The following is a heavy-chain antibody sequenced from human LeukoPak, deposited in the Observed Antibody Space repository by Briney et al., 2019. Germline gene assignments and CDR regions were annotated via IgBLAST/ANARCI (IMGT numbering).Heavy chain of an antibody. CDR2: IKSDGSDT. D-gene: IGHD2-8*01. CDR1: GFTLSSYW. J-gene: IGHJ3*02. CDR3: ARGVRGRYCTNGVCSDAFDI. V-gene: IGHV3-74*01. Sequence: GGSLRLSCAASGFTLSSYWMHWVRQVPGKGLVWVSRIKSDGSDTRYADSVKGRFTISRDNAKNTLYLQMNSLRAEDTAVYYCARGVRGRYCTNGVCSDAFDIWGQGTMVTVSS.